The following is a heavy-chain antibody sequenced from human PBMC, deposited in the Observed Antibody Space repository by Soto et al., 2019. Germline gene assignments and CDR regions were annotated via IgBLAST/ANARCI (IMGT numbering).Heavy chain of an antibody. CDR3: AKTPGSSSWPLYYFDY. V-gene: IGHV3-23*01. D-gene: IGHD6-13*01. Sequence: EVQLLESGGGLVQPGGSLRLSCAASGFTFSSYAMSWVRQAPGKGLEWVSAISGSGGSTYYADSVKGRFTISRDNSKNTLYLQMNSLRAEDTAVYYCAKTPGSSSWPLYYFDYWGQGTLVTVSS. CDR1: GFTFSSYA. J-gene: IGHJ4*02. CDR2: ISGSGGST.